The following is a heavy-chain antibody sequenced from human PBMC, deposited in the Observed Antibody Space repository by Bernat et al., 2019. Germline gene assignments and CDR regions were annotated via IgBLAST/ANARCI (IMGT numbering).Heavy chain of an antibody. J-gene: IGHJ5*02. D-gene: IGHD3-3*01. CDR3: ARVGVAGFDP. CDR2: IYTGGST. Sequence: EVQLLESGGGLVQPGGSLRLSCAASGFTVSSNYMSWVRQAPGKGLEWVSVIYTGGSTYYADSVKGRFTISRDNSNNTLYLQMNSLRAEDTVVYYCARVGVAGFDPWGQGTLVTVSS. CDR1: GFTVSSNY. V-gene: IGHV3-66*01.